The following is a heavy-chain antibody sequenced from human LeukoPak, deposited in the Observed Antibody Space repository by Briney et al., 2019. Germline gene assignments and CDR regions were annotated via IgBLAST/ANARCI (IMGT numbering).Heavy chain of an antibody. J-gene: IGHJ4*02. CDR1: GGSFSGYY. D-gene: IGHD3-3*01. Sequence: PSETLSLTCAVYGGSFSGYYWSWMRQPPGKGLEWIGEINHSGSTNYNPSLESRVTISVDTSKNQFSLKLSSVTAADTAAYYCARGSLVYDFWSGYPHSFDYWGQGTLVTVSS. CDR3: ARGSLVYDFWSGYPHSFDY. V-gene: IGHV4-34*01. CDR2: INHSGST.